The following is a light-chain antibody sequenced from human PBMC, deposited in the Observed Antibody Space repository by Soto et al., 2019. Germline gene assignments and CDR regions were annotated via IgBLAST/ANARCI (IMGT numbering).Light chain of an antibody. CDR2: DNN. CDR3: VTWDNSLSAPVV. J-gene: IGLJ2*01. CDR1: SSNIGTNY. Sequence: QSVLTKPPSVSAAPGQKVTISCSGGSSNIGTNYVSWYQHFPGTAPQLLIYDNNKRPSGIPDRFSGSKSGTSATLGITGLQTGDEADYYCVTWDNSLSAPVVFGGGTKLTVL. V-gene: IGLV1-51*01.